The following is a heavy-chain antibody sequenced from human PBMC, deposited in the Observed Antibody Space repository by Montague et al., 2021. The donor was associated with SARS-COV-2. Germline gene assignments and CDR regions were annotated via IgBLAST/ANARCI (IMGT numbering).Heavy chain of an antibody. Sequence: SLRLSCAASGFTFSSYDMHWVRQATGKGLEWVSAIGTAGDTYYPGSVKGRFTISRENAKNSLYLQMNSQRAGDTAVYYCARDLSYYGMDVWGQGTTVTVSS. V-gene: IGHV3-13*04. CDR3: ARDLSYYGMDV. CDR1: GFTFSSYD. CDR2: IGTAGDT. J-gene: IGHJ6*02.